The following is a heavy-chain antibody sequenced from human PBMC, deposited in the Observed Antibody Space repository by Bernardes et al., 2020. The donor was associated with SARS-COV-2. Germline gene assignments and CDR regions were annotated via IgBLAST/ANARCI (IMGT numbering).Heavy chain of an antibody. Sequence: GGSLRLSCAASGFTFNIYDMHWVRQATGKGLEWVSAIDTAGDTYYPDSVKDRFTISRDNAKNSLYLQMNSLRAGDTAVYYCARHRRNNYGYYYDYWGQGTQVTVSA. CDR2: IDTAGDT. CDR1: GFTFNIYD. V-gene: IGHV3-13*04. CDR3: ARHRRNNYGYYYDY. D-gene: IGHD5-18*01. J-gene: IGHJ4*02.